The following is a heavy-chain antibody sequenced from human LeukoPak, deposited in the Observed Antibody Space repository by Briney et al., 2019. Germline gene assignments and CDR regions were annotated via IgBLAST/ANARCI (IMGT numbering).Heavy chain of an antibody. CDR3: ARDGGYSSSWYSSLFDY. D-gene: IGHD6-13*01. Sequence: PGGSLRLSCAASGFIFSSYAMHWVRQAPGKGLEWVAVISYDGSNKYYADSVKGRFTISRDNSKNTLYLQMNSLRAEDTAVYYCARDGGYSSSWYSSLFDYWGQGTLVTVSS. J-gene: IGHJ4*02. V-gene: IGHV3-30*04. CDR2: ISYDGSNK. CDR1: GFIFSSYA.